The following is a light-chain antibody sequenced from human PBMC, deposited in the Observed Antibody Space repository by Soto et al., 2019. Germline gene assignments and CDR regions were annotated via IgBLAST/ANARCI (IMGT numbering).Light chain of an antibody. CDR1: QDIRND. Sequence: AVQMTQSPSSLSASVGERVTITCRASQDIRNDLGWYQQKPGKAPKLLIYDGSKLQSGVPSRFSGSVSGTDFTLTISSLQPEDFATYYCLQDYNFPRTFGQGTKVDIK. V-gene: IGKV1-6*01. CDR3: LQDYNFPRT. CDR2: DGS. J-gene: IGKJ1*01.